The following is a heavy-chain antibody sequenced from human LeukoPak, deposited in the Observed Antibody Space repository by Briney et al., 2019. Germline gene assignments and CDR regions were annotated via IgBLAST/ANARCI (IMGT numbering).Heavy chain of an antibody. CDR3: AKDQLPYYYDSSGYYSLPDY. J-gene: IGHJ4*02. CDR2: ISWNSGSI. Sequence: SGGSLRLSCAASGFTFDDYAMHWVRQAPGKGLEWVSGISWNSGSIGYADSVKGRFTISRDNAKNSLYLQMNSLRAEDTALYYCAKDQLPYYYDSSGYYSLPDYWGQGTLVTVSS. V-gene: IGHV3-9*01. CDR1: GFTFDDYA. D-gene: IGHD3-22*01.